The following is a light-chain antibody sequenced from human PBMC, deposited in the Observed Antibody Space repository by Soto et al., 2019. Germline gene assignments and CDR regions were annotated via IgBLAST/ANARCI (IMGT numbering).Light chain of an antibody. CDR1: QTISSW. CDR2: KAS. CDR3: QQYNSYSWT. J-gene: IGKJ1*01. Sequence: EIRVTQSPSTLSGSVGDRVTITCRASQTISSWLAWYQQKPGKAPKLLIYKASTLKSGVPSRFSGSGSGTEFTLTISSLQPDDFATYYCQQYNSYSWTFAQRTKVDI. V-gene: IGKV1-5*03.